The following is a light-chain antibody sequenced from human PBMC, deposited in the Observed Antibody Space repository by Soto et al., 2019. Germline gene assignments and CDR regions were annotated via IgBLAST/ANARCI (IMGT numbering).Light chain of an antibody. CDR2: GAA. CDR1: QSVSSSY. V-gene: IGKV3-20*01. J-gene: IGKJ1*01. CDR3: HLYGSSPPWT. Sequence: EIVLTQSPGTLSLSPGERATLSCRASQSVSSSYLAWYQQKPGQAPRLLIYGAASRATGIPDRFSGSGSGTYFTLTISRLEPEDFAVYYCHLYGSSPPWTFGQGTKVEIK.